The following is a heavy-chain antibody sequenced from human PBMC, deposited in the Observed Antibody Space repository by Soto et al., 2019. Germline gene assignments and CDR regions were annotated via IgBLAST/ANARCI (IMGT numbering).Heavy chain of an antibody. J-gene: IGHJ4*02. V-gene: IGHV4-59*01. CDR2: IYYSGST. Sequence: SETLSLTCTVSGGSISSYYWSWIRQPPGKGLEWIGYIYYSGSTNYNPSLKSRVTISVDTSKNQFSLKLSSVTAADTAVYYCARASSGWYGYYFDYWGQGTLVTVSS. CDR3: ARASSGWYGYYFDY. D-gene: IGHD6-13*01. CDR1: GGSISSYY.